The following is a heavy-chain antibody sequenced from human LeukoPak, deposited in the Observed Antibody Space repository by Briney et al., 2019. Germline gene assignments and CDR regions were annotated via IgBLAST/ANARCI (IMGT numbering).Heavy chain of an antibody. J-gene: IGHJ4*02. Sequence: ASVKVSCKASGYTFTGYFMHWVRQAPGQGLEWMGWINTNSGGTNYAQKFQGRVTMTRDTSISTAYMELSRLRSDDTAVYYCARGTTAMVLYYFDYWGQGTLVTVSS. CDR2: INTNSGGT. D-gene: IGHD5-18*01. V-gene: IGHV1-2*02. CDR3: ARGTTAMVLYYFDY. CDR1: GYTFTGYF.